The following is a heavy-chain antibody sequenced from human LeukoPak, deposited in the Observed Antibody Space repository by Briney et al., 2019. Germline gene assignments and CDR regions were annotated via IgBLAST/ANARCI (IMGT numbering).Heavy chain of an antibody. V-gene: IGHV4-39*01. Sequence: SETLSLTCAVSGASISGSNYYWGWIRQPPGKGLEWIGNIYSSGSTYYNASLQSRVTISIDTSKNQFSLRLNSVTAADTAMYYCAKSGGYGLVDYWGQGTRVTVSS. J-gene: IGHJ4*02. CDR1: GASISGSNYY. CDR2: IYSSGST. D-gene: IGHD1-26*01. CDR3: AKSGGYGLVDY.